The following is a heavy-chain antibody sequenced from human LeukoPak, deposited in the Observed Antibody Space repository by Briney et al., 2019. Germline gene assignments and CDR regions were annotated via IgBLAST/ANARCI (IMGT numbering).Heavy chain of an antibody. CDR3: ARVRRLGYFDY. J-gene: IGHJ4*02. V-gene: IGHV3-7*01. Sequence: GGSLRLSCAASGFTFSSYWMSWVRQAPGKGLEWVANIKQGGSEKYYVDSVKGRFTIPRDNAKNSLYLQMNSLRAEDTAVYYCARVRRLGYFDYWGQGTLVTVSS. CDR2: IKQGGSEK. D-gene: IGHD4-17*01. CDR1: GFTFSSYW.